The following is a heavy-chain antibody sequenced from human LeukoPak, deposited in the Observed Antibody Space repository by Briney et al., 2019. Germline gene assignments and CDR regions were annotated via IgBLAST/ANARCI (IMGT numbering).Heavy chain of an antibody. Sequence: ASVKVSCKTSGYPFTTYEINWVRQAAGQGLEWMGWVHPNSGNTAYAQKFQGRVTMTRDTSITTAYMELSGLRSDDTAVYFCARGPRNDPWGQGTMVTVSS. CDR1: GYPFTTYE. CDR2: VHPNSGNT. CDR3: ARGPRNDP. D-gene: IGHD1-1*01. J-gene: IGHJ3*01. V-gene: IGHV1-8*01.